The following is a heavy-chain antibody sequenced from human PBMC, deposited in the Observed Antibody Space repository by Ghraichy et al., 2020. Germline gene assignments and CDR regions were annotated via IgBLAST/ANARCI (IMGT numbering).Heavy chain of an antibody. J-gene: IGHJ4*02. V-gene: IGHV3-7*03. CDR3: AAGSGWLSDS. CDR1: EFTPTTYW. CDR2: IDQDGSEK. Sequence: GGSLRLSCAASEFTPTTYWMNWVRRAPGKGLEWVAIIDQDGSEKVYVDSVRGRFTISRDNAKKSLYLQMNSLRDEDTAIYFCAAGSGWLSDSWGRGTLVTVSS. D-gene: IGHD6-19*01.